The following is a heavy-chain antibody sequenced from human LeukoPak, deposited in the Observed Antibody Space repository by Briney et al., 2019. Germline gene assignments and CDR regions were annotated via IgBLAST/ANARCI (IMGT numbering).Heavy chain of an antibody. J-gene: IGHJ4*02. CDR2: IHYSGST. Sequence: SETLSLTCTVSGGSISSYYWSWIRQPPGKGLEWIGYIHYSGSTNYNPSLKSRVTISVDTSKNQFSLKLSSVTAADTAVYYCARSLDTAMVDYWGQGTLVTVSS. D-gene: IGHD5-18*01. CDR1: GGSISSYY. CDR3: ARSLDTAMVDY. V-gene: IGHV4-59*01.